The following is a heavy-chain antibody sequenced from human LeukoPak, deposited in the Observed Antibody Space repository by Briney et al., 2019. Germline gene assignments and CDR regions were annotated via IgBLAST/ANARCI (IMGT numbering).Heavy chain of an antibody. D-gene: IGHD3-22*01. J-gene: IGHJ2*01. CDR1: GFTFSGSA. CDR3: TRVDVGGYYSDWYFDL. V-gene: IGHV3-73*01. CDR2: IRSKANSYAT. Sequence: GGSLKLSCAASGFTFSGSAMHWVRQASGKGLEWVGRIRSKANSYATAYAASVKGRFTISRDGSKNTAYLQMNSLKTEDTAVYYCTRVDVGGYYSDWYFDLWGRGTLVTVSS.